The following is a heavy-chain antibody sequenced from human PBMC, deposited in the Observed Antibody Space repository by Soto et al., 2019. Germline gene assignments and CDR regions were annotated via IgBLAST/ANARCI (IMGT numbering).Heavy chain of an antibody. CDR2: INHSGST. D-gene: IGHD3-10*01. Sequence: SETLSLTCAVYGGSFSGYYWSWIRQPPGKGLEWIGEINHSGSTNYNPSLKSRVTISVDTSKNQFSLKLSSVTAADTAVYYCARGRGYYGSGIHRAPTLYYMDVWGKGTTVTVSS. J-gene: IGHJ6*03. CDR3: ARGRGYYGSGIHRAPTLYYMDV. V-gene: IGHV4-34*01. CDR1: GGSFSGYY.